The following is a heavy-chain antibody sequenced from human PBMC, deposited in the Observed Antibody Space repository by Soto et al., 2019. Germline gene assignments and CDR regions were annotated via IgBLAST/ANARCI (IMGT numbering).Heavy chain of an antibody. CDR3: ASSYSSGWYFDY. CDR2: ISAYNGNT. CDR1: GYTFTSYC. J-gene: IGHJ4*02. Sequence: ASVKVSCKASGYTFTSYCISWVRQAPGQGLEWMGWISAYNGNTNYAQKLQGRVTMTTDTSTSTAYMELRSLRSDDTAVYYCASSYSSGWYFDYWGQGTLVTVSS. D-gene: IGHD6-19*01. V-gene: IGHV1-18*01.